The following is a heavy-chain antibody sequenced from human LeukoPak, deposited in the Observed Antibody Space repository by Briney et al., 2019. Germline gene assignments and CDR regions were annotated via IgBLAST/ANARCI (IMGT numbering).Heavy chain of an antibody. D-gene: IGHD3-3*01. Sequence: GESLKISCKGSGYSFTNCWIGWVRQMPGKGLECMGIIYPGDSDTRYSPSFQGQVTISADKSISTAYLQWSSLKASDTAMYYCARPRSGSGYDAFDIWGQGTMVTVSS. V-gene: IGHV5-51*01. CDR2: IYPGDSDT. CDR1: GYSFTNCW. CDR3: ARPRSGSGYDAFDI. J-gene: IGHJ3*02.